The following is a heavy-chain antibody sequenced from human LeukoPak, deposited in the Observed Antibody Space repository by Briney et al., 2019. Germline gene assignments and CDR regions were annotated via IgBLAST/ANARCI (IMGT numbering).Heavy chain of an antibody. CDR2: ISETRSTM. J-gene: IGHJ4*02. CDR1: GVTFSSYD. CDR3: AREYIGSDYFDY. D-gene: IGHD5-12*01. V-gene: IGHV3-48*03. Sequence: GGSLRLSCAAAGVTFSSYDMNWVRQAPGEGLEWVAYISETRSTMYYADSVKGRFTIYRENAKTSLYLKMNSLRAEDTAVYYCAREYIGSDYFDYWGQGTLVTVSS.